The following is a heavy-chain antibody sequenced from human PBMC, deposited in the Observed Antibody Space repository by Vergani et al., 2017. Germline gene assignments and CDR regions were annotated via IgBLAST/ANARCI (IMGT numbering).Heavy chain of an antibody. Sequence: EVQLLESGGGLVQPGGSLRLSCAASGFTFSSYAMSWVRQAPGKGLEWVSGLSGSGGSTYYAESVKGRFTMSRDNSKNTLYLQMNSLKTEDTAVYYCTTEVQVPFDYWGQGTLVTVSS. D-gene: IGHD3-10*01. CDR2: LSGSGGST. CDR1: GFTFSSYA. V-gene: IGHV3-23*01. CDR3: TTEVQVPFDY. J-gene: IGHJ4*02.